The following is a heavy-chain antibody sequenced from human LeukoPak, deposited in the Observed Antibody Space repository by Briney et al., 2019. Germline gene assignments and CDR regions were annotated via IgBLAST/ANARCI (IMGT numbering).Heavy chain of an antibody. CDR2: ISGSGGST. J-gene: IGHJ4*02. D-gene: IGHD3-16*01. V-gene: IGHV3-23*01. CDR3: ARVAASMMGDFDY. CDR1: GFTFSSYA. Sequence: AGGSLRLSCAASGFTFSSYAMSWVRQAPGKGLEWVSGISGSGGSTYYADSVKGRFTISRDNSKNTLYLQMNSLRAEDTAVYYCARVAASMMGDFDYWGQGTLVTVSS.